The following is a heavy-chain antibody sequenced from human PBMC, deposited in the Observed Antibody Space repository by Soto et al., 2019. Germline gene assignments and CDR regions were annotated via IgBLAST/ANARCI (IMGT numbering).Heavy chain of an antibody. CDR2: IIPIFGTA. CDR1: GGTFSSYA. J-gene: IGHJ5*02. D-gene: IGHD2-2*01. CDR3: AIVVVPAAMGAANWFDP. Sequence: ASVKVSCKASGGTFSSYAISWVRQAPGQGLEWMGGIIPIFGTANYAQKFQGRVTITADESTSAAYMELSSLRSEDTAVYYCAIVVVPAAMGAANWFDPWGQGTLVTVSS. V-gene: IGHV1-69*13.